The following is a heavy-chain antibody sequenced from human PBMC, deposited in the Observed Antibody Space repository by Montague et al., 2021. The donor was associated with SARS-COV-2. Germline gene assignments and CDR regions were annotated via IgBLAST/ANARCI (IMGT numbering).Heavy chain of an antibody. Sequence: SLRLSCATSGFTLSDYYMDWVRQAPGRGLEWVGRSGSKVKSYSSEYAASVQGRFTISRDDSKKSMYLQMNSLKIEDTAIYHCARFGTPGRWGQGTLVTVSS. CDR3: ARFGTPGR. CDR1: GFTLSDYY. V-gene: IGHV3-72*01. CDR2: SGSKVKSYSS. J-gene: IGHJ1*01. D-gene: IGHD3-16*01.